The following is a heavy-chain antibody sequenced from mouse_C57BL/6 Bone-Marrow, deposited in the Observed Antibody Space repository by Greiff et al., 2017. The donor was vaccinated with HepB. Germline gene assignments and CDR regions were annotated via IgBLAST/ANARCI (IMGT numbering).Heavy chain of an antibody. CDR3: TANYYGSSYIDY. J-gene: IGHJ2*01. V-gene: IGHV14-1*01. CDR1: GFNIKDYY. D-gene: IGHD1-1*01. Sequence: VQLQQSGAELVRPGASVKLSCTASGFNIKDYYMHWVKQRPEQGLEWIGRIDPEDGDTEYAPKFQGKATMTADTSSNTAYLQLSSLTSEDTAVYYCTANYYGSSYIDYWGQGNTLTVSS. CDR2: IDPEDGDT.